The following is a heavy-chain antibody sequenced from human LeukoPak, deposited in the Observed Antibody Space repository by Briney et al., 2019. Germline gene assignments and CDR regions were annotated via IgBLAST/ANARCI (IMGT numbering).Heavy chain of an antibody. J-gene: IGHJ4*02. CDR3: AKYYDILTGCDY. D-gene: IGHD3-9*01. CDR1: GFTFSSYG. Sequence: HPGGSLRLSCAASGFTFSSYGMSWVRQAPGKGLEWVSVISGSGGTTHYADSVKGRFTISRDNSKNTLYLQMNSLRAEDTAVYYCAKYYDILTGCDYWGQGTLVTVSS. CDR2: ISGSGGTT. V-gene: IGHV3-23*01.